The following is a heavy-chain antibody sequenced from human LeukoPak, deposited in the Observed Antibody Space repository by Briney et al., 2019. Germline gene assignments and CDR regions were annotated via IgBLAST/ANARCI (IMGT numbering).Heavy chain of an antibody. CDR1: GGFISNYY. Sequence: SEPLSLTCTVSGGFISNYYWSWIRQPPRKGLEWIGFIYYSGSTNYNTSLKSRVTISVDTSKNQFSLKVRSVTPADTAVYYCAREPLPMVRGVHDDYWGQGTLVTVSS. J-gene: IGHJ4*02. CDR3: AREPLPMVRGVHDDY. D-gene: IGHD3-10*01. CDR2: IYYSGST. V-gene: IGHV4-59*01.